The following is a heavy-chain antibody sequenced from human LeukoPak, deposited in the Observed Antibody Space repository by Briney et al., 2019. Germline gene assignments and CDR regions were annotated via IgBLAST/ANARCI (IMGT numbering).Heavy chain of an antibody. CDR2: VNPSSGGT. CDR1: GYTFTDYY. V-gene: IGHV1-2*02. Sequence: TSVKVSCKASGYTFTDYYVHWVRQAPGQGLEWMGWVNPSSGGTNYAQKFQGRVTMTRDTSVSTSYMELSSLRSDDTAVYYCAREVVYCSITTCPLYGYWGQGTLVTVSS. CDR3: AREVVYCSITTCPLYGY. J-gene: IGHJ4*02. D-gene: IGHD2-2*01.